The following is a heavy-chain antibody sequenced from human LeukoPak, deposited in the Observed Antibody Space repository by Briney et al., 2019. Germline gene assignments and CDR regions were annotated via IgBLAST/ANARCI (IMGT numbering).Heavy chain of an antibody. CDR3: ARDANPPNYHFDY. CDR2: ISFDGNSE. D-gene: IGHD5-24*01. Sequence: GGSLRLSCAASGFTYSSYVMHWVRQAPGKGLEWVAIISFDGNSEYYADSVKGRFTISRDNSKNTLYLQMNSLRAEDTAMYYCARDANPPNYHFDYWGQGTLVTVSS. J-gene: IGHJ4*02. V-gene: IGHV3-30*04. CDR1: GFTYSSYV.